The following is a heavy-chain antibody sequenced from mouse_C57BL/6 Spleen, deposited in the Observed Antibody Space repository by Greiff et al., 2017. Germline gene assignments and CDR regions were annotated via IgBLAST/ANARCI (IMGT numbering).Heavy chain of an antibody. D-gene: IGHD2-1*01. CDR3: ARHENVYYGIYFDY. Sequence: QVQLQQSGAELVKPGASVKLSCKASGYTFTAYPIHWVKQRSGQGREWIGWFYPGSGSRKYNEKFKDKATLTAYKSSSTVYMELSRMTAEDSAVYFCARHENVYYGIYFDYWGQGTTLTVSS. CDR1: GYTFTAYP. J-gene: IGHJ2*01. V-gene: IGHV1-62-2*01. CDR2: FYPGSGSR.